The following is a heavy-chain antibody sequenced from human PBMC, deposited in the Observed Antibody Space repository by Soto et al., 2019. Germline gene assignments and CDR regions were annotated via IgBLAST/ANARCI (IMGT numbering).Heavy chain of an antibody. Sequence: EVQLVQSGAEVKEPGESLKISCKGSGYSFTKYWIGWVRQMPGKGLEWMAIIYPDESDTRYSPSFQGQVTISADKSIXTXYXXCSSLKASDTAMYYCVRMGFSGGGYLSDYYYGMDIWGQGHTVTVSS. CDR1: GYSFTKYW. J-gene: IGHJ6*02. D-gene: IGHD5-12*01. V-gene: IGHV5-51*03. CDR2: IYPDESDT. CDR3: VRMGFSGGGYLSDYYYGMDI.